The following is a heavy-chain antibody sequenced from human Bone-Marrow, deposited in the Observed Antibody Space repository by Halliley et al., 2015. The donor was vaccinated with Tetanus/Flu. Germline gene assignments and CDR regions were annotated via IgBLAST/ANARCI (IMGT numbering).Heavy chain of an antibody. CDR3: ARGRLRYYDGSGCSDAEYFQH. Sequence: GLVKPSETLSLTCTVSGDSISTYYWSWIRQSPGKGLEWIGYIYNSGITNYNPSLHSRVTISLQMSKNQFSLHLTSVTAADTARCYCARGRLRYYDGSGCSDAEYFQHWGRGTQVTVSS. V-gene: IGHV4-59*01. J-gene: IGHJ1*01. D-gene: IGHD3-22*01. CDR1: GDSISTYY. CDR2: IYNSGIT.